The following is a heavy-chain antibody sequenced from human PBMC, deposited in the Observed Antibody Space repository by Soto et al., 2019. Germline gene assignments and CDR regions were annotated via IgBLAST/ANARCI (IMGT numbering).Heavy chain of an antibody. Sequence: GGSLRLSCAASGFTFSRYAMSWVRQAPGKGLEWVSAISGSGGSTYYADSVKGRFTISRDNSKNTLYLQMNSLRAEDTAVYYCAGRLYYYDSSGYYAPEAYYYYGMDVWGQGTTVTVSS. D-gene: IGHD3-22*01. CDR1: GFTFSRYA. V-gene: IGHV3-23*01. CDR3: AGRLYYYDSSGYYAPEAYYYYGMDV. J-gene: IGHJ6*02. CDR2: ISGSGGST.